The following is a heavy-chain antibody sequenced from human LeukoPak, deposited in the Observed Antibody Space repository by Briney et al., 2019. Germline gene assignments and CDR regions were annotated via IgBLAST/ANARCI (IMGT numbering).Heavy chain of an antibody. CDR1: GFTFSNFA. Sequence: PGGSLRLSCAASGFTFSNFAMTWVRQAPGKGLEWVSSLSSRQLHTYYSDSVKGRFTISRDNSKNTLYLQMNGLRADDTAIYYCTKDPNGDYVGAFDSWGQGIPVTVSS. CDR3: TKDPNGDYVGAFDS. V-gene: IGHV3-23*01. CDR2: LSSRQLHT. D-gene: IGHD4-17*01. J-gene: IGHJ5*01.